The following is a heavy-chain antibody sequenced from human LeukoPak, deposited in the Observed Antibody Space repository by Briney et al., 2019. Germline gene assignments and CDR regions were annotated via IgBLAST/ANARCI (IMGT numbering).Heavy chain of an antibody. V-gene: IGHV3-30*03. CDR2: ISYDGSNK. CDR3: ARRSSGSPPYYFGY. J-gene: IGHJ4*02. D-gene: IGHD1-26*01. Sequence: PGGSLRLSCAASGFTFSSYGMHWVRQAPGKGLEWVAVISYDGSNKYYADSVKGRFTISRDNSKNTLYLQVNSLRAEDTAVYYCARRSSGSPPYYFGYWGQGTLVTVSS. CDR1: GFTFSSYG.